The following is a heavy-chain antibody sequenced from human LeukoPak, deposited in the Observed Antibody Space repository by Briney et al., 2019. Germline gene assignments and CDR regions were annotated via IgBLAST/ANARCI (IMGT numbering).Heavy chain of an antibody. D-gene: IGHD2-15*01. CDR3: ARGDGEAAPPGGH. CDR1: GYTFTGYY. V-gene: IGHV1-2*06. CDR2: INPNSGGT. J-gene: IGHJ4*02. Sequence: GASVKVSCKASGYTFTGYYMHWVRQAPGQGLEWMGRINPNSGGTNYAQKFQGRVTMTRDTSISTAYMELSRLTSDDTAVYYCARGDGEAAPPGGHWGQGTLVTVSS.